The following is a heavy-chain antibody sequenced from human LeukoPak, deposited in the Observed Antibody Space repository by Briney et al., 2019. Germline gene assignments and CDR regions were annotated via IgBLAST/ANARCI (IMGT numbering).Heavy chain of an antibody. Sequence: ASVKVSCKASGYTFTSYYIHWVRQAPGQGLEWMGINNPSGGSTSFAQKFQGRVTMTRDTSTSTVYMELSSLTSDDTAVYYCARDSGYYDSSGYHNAFDIWGQGTMVTVSS. D-gene: IGHD3-22*01. CDR3: ARDSGYYDSSGYHNAFDI. CDR1: GYTFTSYY. J-gene: IGHJ3*02. V-gene: IGHV1-46*01. CDR2: NNPSGGST.